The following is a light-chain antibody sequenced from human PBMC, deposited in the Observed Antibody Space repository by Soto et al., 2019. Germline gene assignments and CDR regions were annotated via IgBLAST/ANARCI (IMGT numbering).Light chain of an antibody. CDR1: SSDVGGYNY. CDR2: DVS. V-gene: IGLV2-14*01. J-gene: IGLJ1*01. Sequence: QSVLTQPASVSGSPGQSITISCTGTSSDVGGYNYVSWYQQHPGNAPKLMIYDVSNRPSGVSTRFSGSKSGNTASLTISGLQAEYEADYYCTSYASSSAYVFGPGTK. CDR3: TSYASSSAYV.